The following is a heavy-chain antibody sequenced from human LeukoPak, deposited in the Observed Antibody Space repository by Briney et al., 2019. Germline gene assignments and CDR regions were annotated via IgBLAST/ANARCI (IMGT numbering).Heavy chain of an antibody. D-gene: IGHD7-27*01. CDR2: IKTQTSGGTT. J-gene: IGHJ3*02. CDR1: GFTLSNDW. CDR3: TIDTLPNWDDAFDI. Sequence: GGSLRLSCTASGFTLSNDWVSWVRQAPGKGLEWVARIKTQTSGGTTDYAAPVKGRFTISRDDSKSTVYMQMNVLETEDTALYYCTIDTLPNWDDAFDIGGQGTMITVSS. V-gene: IGHV3-15*01.